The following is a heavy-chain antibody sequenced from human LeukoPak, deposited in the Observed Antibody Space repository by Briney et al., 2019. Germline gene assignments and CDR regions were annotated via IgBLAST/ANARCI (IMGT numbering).Heavy chain of an antibody. V-gene: IGHV3-72*01. CDR3: TASGGKSSSPN. Sequence: GGSLRLSCVASGFIFSDHYMDWVRQAPGKGLEWVGRSRNRVNGYSTVYAAPVKSRFTISRDDSKNTLYLQMNSLKTEDTAVYYCTASGGKSSSPNWGQGTLVTVSS. CDR1: GFIFSDHY. J-gene: IGHJ4*02. CDR2: SRNRVNGYST. D-gene: IGHD6-6*01.